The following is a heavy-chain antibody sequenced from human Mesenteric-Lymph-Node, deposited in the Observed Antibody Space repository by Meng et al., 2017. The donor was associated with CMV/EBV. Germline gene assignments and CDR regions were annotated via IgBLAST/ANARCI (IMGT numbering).Heavy chain of an antibody. Sequence: GSLRLSCTVSGGSISSSSYYWGWIRQPPGKGLEWIGSIYHSGSTNYNPSLKSRVTVSIDTSKKQFSLKLSSVTAADTAVYYCARIRGSSVVDYWGQGTLVTVSS. CDR2: IYHSGST. CDR1: GGSISSSSYY. D-gene: IGHD6-6*01. CDR3: ARIRGSSVVDY. V-gene: IGHV4-39*07. J-gene: IGHJ4*02.